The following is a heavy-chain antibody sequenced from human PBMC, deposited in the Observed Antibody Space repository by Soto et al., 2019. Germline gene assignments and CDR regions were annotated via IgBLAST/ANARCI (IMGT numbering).Heavy chain of an antibody. CDR1: GFTFSSYA. J-gene: IGHJ4*02. D-gene: IGHD3-22*01. CDR2: ISGSGGST. V-gene: IGHV3-23*01. Sequence: GGSLRLSCAASGFTFSSYAMSWVRQAPGKGLEWVSAISGSGGSTYYADSGKGRFTISRDNSKNTLYLQMNSLRAEDTAVYYCARLQGSYYYDSSGYYYYWGQGTLVTVSS. CDR3: ARLQGSYYYDSSGYYYY.